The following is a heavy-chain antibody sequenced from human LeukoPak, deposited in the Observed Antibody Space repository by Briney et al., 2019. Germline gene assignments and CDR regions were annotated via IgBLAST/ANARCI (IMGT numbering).Heavy chain of an antibody. V-gene: IGHV1-24*01. CDR1: GYTLTELS. CDR3: ATVLPPMGSYFFYAFDI. CDR2: FDPEDGET. J-gene: IGHJ3*02. D-gene: IGHD3-10*01. Sequence: ASVKVSCKVSGYTLTELSMHWVRQAPGKGLGWMGGFDPEDGETIYAQKFQGRVTMTEDTSTDTAYMELSSLRSEDTAVYYCATVLPPMGSYFFYAFDIWGQGTMVTVSS.